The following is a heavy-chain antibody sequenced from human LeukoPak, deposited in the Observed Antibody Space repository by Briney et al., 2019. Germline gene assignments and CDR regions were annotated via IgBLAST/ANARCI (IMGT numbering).Heavy chain of an antibody. CDR3: ATMNLRYFDY. V-gene: IGHV3-21*01. J-gene: IGHJ4*02. Sequence: GALRLSCAASGFTFSSYTINWVRQAPGKGLEWVSSISSSSTYIYYADSVKGRFTISRDNAKNSLYLQMNSLRAEDTAVYYCATMNLRYFDYWGQGTLVTVSS. CDR2: ISSSSTYI. CDR1: GFTFSSYT.